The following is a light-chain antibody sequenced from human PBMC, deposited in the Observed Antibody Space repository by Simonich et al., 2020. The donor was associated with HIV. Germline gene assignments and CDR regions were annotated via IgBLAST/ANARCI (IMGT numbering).Light chain of an antibody. CDR1: SSNIGRNY. Sequence: QSVLTQPPSASGTPGQRVTISCSGSSSNIGRNYVYWYQQLPGTAPKLLIYRNERRPSGVPERCSGAKSGTSASLAITGLQAEDEADYYCQSYDSSLSGWVFGGGTKLTVL. V-gene: IGLV1-47*01. J-gene: IGLJ3*02. CDR3: QSYDSSLSGWV. CDR2: RNE.